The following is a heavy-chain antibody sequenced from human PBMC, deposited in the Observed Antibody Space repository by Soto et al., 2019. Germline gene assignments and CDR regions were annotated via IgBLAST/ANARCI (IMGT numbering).Heavy chain of an antibody. CDR3: APLSVSLSGPYGIHV. D-gene: IGHD2-15*01. CDR1: GYSVSSSDYY. V-gene: IGHV4-39*01. J-gene: IGHJ6*02. CDR2: MLYSGLT. Sequence: SETLSLTCSVSGYSVSSSDYYWAWIRQPPGKGLEWIGSMLYSGLTYYNPSLKSRVTLSVDTSENQFSVRLNSVTASDTAVYYCAPLSVSLSGPYGIHVWGQGTTVTVSS.